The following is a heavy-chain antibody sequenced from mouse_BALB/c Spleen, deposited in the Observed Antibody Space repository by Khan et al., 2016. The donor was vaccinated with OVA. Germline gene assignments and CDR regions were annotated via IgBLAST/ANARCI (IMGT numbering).Heavy chain of an antibody. Sequence: VRLQESGAELVKPGASLSLSCTASGFYITDTYMHWVNQRPEQGLEWIGGIVPADGNTKYDPKFQGKATITADTSSNTVYLQLSSLTSEDTADYCCASLYGDYAWFAYWGQGTLVTVSA. V-gene: IGHV14-3*02. CDR3: ASLYGDYAWFAY. CDR1: GFYITDTY. J-gene: IGHJ3*01. CDR2: IVPADGNT. D-gene: IGHD2-13*01.